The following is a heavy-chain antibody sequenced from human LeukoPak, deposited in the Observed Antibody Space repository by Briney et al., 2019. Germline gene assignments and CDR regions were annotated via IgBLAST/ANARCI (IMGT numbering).Heavy chain of an antibody. CDR1: RGSISSYY. CDR2: IYYNGST. Sequence: SETLSLTCTVSRGSISSYYWSWIRQPPGKGLGWIGYIYYNGSTNYNPSLKSRVTISVDTSKNQFSLKLSSVTAADTAVYYCARDVGGWYDYWGQGTLVTVSS. J-gene: IGHJ4*02. D-gene: IGHD6-19*01. CDR3: ARDVGGWYDY. V-gene: IGHV4-59*01.